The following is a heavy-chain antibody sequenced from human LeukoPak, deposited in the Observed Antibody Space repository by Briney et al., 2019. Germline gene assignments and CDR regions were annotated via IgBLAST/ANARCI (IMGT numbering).Heavy chain of an antibody. CDR2: IYYSGST. CDR3: ARGAGSSPKRGAFDI. Sequence: PSQTLSLTCTVSGGSTSSGGYYWSWIRQHPGKGLEWIGYIYYSGSTYYNPSLKSRVTISVDTPKNQFSLKLSSVTAADTAVYYCARGAGSSPKRGAFDIWGQGTMVTVSS. CDR1: GGSTSSGGYY. D-gene: IGHD6-13*01. V-gene: IGHV4-31*03. J-gene: IGHJ3*02.